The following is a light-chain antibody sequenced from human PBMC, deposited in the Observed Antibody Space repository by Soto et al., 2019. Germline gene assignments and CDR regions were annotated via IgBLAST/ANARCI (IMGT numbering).Light chain of an antibody. CDR2: GAS. CDR1: QSVSSN. Sequence: EIVMTQYPATPSVSAGKRATLSCRASQSVSSNLAWYQHRPGQAPRLLIYGASTRATGIPAKFSGSGSGTEFTLTISSLQSEDFAVYYCQQYNDWPRTFGQGTMVDIK. V-gene: IGKV3-15*01. J-gene: IGKJ1*01. CDR3: QQYNDWPRT.